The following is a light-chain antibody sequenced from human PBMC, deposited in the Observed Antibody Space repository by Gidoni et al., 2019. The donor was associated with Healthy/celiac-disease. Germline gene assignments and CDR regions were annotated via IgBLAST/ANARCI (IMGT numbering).Light chain of an antibody. V-gene: IGKV2-28*01. Sequence: DIVMTQSPLSLPVTPGEPASISCRSSQSLLHSNGYNYLDWYLQKPGQSPQLLIYLGSNRASGVPDRFSGSGSGTDFTLKISRVEAEDVGVYYCMQALQTPDTFXQGTKLEIK. J-gene: IGKJ2*01. CDR2: LGS. CDR3: MQALQTPDT. CDR1: QSLLHSNGYNY.